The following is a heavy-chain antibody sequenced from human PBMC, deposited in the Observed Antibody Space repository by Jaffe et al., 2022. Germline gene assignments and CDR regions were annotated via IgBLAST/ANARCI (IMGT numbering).Heavy chain of an antibody. CDR3: ARDLSGLWGYSGYHQAPNWFDP. D-gene: IGHD5-12*01. V-gene: IGHV3-48*03. J-gene: IGHJ5*02. Sequence: EVQLVESGGGLVQPGGSLRLSCAASGFTFSSYEMNWVRQAPGKGLEWVSYISSSGSTIYYADSVKGRFTISRDNAKNSLYLQMNSLRAEDTAVYYCARDLSGLWGYSGYHQAPNWFDPWGQGTLVTVSS. CDR2: ISSSGSTI. CDR1: GFTFSSYE.